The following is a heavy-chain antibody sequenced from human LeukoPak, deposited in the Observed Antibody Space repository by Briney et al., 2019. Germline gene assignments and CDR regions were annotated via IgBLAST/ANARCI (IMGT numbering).Heavy chain of an antibody. CDR3: ARDGPEVIYDILTDYSHYMDV. CDR2: IFYSGST. Sequence: SSETLSLTCTVSGASIRTTSFYWGWIRQPPGKGLEWIGSIFYSGSTYYNPSLKSRVTISVDTSKNQFSLKLRSVTAADTAVYYCARDGPEVIYDILTDYSHYMDVWGKGTTVTVSS. V-gene: IGHV4-39*07. D-gene: IGHD3-9*01. CDR1: GASIRTTSFY. J-gene: IGHJ6*03.